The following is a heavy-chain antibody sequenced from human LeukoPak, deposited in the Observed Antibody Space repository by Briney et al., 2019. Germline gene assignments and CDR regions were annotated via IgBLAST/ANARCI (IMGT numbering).Heavy chain of an antibody. J-gene: IGHJ4*02. CDR1: GFTFSSYW. D-gene: IGHD1-26*01. V-gene: IGHV3-7*03. CDR2: IKQDGSEK. Sequence: GGSLRLSCAASGFTFSSYWMSWVRQAPGKGLKWVANIKQDGSEKYYVDSVKGRFTISRDNSKNALYLQMNNLRAEDTAVYYCARGGGYYAIDYWGQGTLVTVSS. CDR3: ARGGGYYAIDY.